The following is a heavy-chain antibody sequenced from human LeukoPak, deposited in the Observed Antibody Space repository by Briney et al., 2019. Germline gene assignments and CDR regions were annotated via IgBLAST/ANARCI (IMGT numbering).Heavy chain of an antibody. CDR2: INHSGST. Sequence: SETLSLTCAVYGGSFSGYYWTWIRQSPGRRLEWLGEINHSGSTNYHPSLRGRLTISVDRSNNKFYLNMTSVTDADTAVYFCARRTPGLYFGAFYYYMDVWGKGASVIISS. J-gene: IGHJ6*03. D-gene: IGHD3-16*01. CDR3: ARRTPGLYFGAFYYYMDV. CDR1: GGSFSGYY. V-gene: IGHV4-34*01.